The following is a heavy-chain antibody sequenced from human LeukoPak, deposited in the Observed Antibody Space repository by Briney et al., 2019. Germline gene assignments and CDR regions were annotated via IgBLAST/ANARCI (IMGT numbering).Heavy chain of an antibody. V-gene: IGHV4-30-4*01. CDR1: GGSISSGDYY. CDR3: ARAKPALYYGMDV. CDR2: IYYSGST. D-gene: IGHD2-2*01. J-gene: IGHJ6*02. Sequence: SETLSLTCTVSGGSISSGDYYWSWIRQPPGKGLEWIGYIYYSGSTYYNPSLKSRVTISVGKSKNQFSLKLSSVTAADTAVYYCARAKPALYYGMDVWGQGPTVTVSS.